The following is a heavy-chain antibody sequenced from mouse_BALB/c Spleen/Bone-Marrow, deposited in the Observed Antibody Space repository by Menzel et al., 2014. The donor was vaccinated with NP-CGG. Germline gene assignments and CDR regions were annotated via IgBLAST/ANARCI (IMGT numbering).Heavy chain of an antibody. V-gene: IGHV1-66*01. D-gene: IGHD4-1*01. Sequence: VQLQQSGPELVKPGASVKMSCKASGYSFTSYYIHWMKQRPGQGLEWIGWIFPGSDNTKYNEKFKGKATLTADTSSSTAYMHLSNLTSEDSAVYFCARDWDEYYFDYWGQGTTLTVSS. CDR1: GYSFTSYY. CDR3: ARDWDEYYFDY. CDR2: IFPGSDNT. J-gene: IGHJ2*01.